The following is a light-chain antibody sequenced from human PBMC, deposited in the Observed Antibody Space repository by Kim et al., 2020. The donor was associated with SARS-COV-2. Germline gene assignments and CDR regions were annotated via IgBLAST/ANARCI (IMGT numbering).Light chain of an antibody. Sequence: GQSIPISCTGSSSDIGGYNYVSWYQQPPGKAPKLMIYDVSNRPSGVSNRFSGSKSGNTASLTISGLQAEDEADYFCSSYTSSSTYVFGTGTKVTVL. CDR2: DVS. J-gene: IGLJ1*01. CDR3: SSYTSSSTYV. V-gene: IGLV2-14*03. CDR1: SSDIGGYNY.